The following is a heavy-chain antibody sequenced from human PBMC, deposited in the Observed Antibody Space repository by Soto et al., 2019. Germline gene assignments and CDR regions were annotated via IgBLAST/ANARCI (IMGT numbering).Heavy chain of an antibody. CDR2: IIPIFGTA. Sequence: ASVKVSCKASGGTFSSYAISWVRQAPGQGLEWMGGIIPIFGTANYAQKFQGRVTITADESTSTAYMELSSLRSEDTAVYHCARGMGYCSSTSCYTPAEFYYYYGMDVWGQGTTVTVS. CDR1: GGTFSSYA. V-gene: IGHV1-69*13. D-gene: IGHD2-2*02. J-gene: IGHJ6*01. CDR3: ARGMGYCSSTSCYTPAEFYYYYGMDV.